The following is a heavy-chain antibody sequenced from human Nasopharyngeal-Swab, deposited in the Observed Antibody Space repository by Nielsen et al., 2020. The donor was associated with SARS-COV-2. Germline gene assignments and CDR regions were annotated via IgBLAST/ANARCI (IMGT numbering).Heavy chain of an antibody. CDR3: LRGMAGYGWFDP. CDR1: GFTFSGYW. Sequence: GESLKISCAASGFTFSGYWMHWVRQAPGKGLVWVSRISSDGGANYADSATGRFTISRDNAKNTVYLQMNSLRDEDTAVYYCLRGMAGYGWFDPWGQGILVTVSS. J-gene: IGHJ5*02. V-gene: IGHV3-74*01. CDR2: ISSDGGA. D-gene: IGHD2-2*03.